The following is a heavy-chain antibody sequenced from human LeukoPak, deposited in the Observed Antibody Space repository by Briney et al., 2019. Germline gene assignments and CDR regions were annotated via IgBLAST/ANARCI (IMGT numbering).Heavy chain of an antibody. CDR3: ARGVFIVVVPAALDY. Sequence: GGSLRLSCAASGFTFNSYAMYWVRQAPGKGLEWVAVISYDGNNKYYADSVKGRFTISRDNSKNTLYLQMNSLRAEDTAVYYCARGVFIVVVPAALDYWGQGTLVTVSS. D-gene: IGHD2-2*01. CDR1: GFTFNSYA. J-gene: IGHJ4*02. CDR2: ISYDGNNK. V-gene: IGHV3-30-3*01.